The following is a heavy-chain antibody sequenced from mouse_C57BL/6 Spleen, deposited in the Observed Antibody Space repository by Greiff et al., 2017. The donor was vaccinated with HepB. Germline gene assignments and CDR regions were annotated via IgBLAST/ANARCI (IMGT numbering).Heavy chain of an antibody. CDR2: IYPRSGNT. D-gene: IGHD1-1*01. CDR1: GYTFTSYG. Sequence: VQLQQSGAELARPGASVKLSCKASGYTFTSYGISWVKQRTGQGLEWIGEIYPRSGNTYYNEKFKGKATLTADKSSSTAYMELRSLTSEDSAVYFCARVGYYGDYFDYWGQSTTLTVSS. J-gene: IGHJ2*01. CDR3: ARVGYYGDYFDY. V-gene: IGHV1-81*01.